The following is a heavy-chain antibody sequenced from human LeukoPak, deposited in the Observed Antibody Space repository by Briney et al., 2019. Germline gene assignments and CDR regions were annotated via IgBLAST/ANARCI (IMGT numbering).Heavy chain of an antibody. Sequence: PGGSLRLSCAASGFTFSSYAMSWVRQAPGKGLEWVSAISGSGGSTYYADSVKGRLTISRDNSKNTLYLQMNSLRAEDTAVYYRAKLPASLTYSFDPWGQGTLVTVSS. CDR1: GFTFSSYA. V-gene: IGHV3-23*01. CDR3: AKLPASLTYSFDP. J-gene: IGHJ5*02. D-gene: IGHD2-2*01. CDR2: ISGSGGST.